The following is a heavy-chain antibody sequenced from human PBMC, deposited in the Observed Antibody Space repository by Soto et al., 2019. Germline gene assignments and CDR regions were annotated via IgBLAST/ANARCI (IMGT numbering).Heavy chain of an antibody. V-gene: IGHV4-59*04. CDR1: GSSISSYY. CDR2: INYSGST. J-gene: IGHJ2*01. D-gene: IGHD4-17*01. CDR3: AAHLKTTVTAYWYFDL. Sequence: PSETLSLTCTVSGSSISSYYWSWIRQPPGKGLEWIGEINYSGSTNFNPSLKSRVSISVDTSKKQFSLKLSSVTAADTAVYYCAAHLKTTVTAYWYFDLWGRGTLVTVSS.